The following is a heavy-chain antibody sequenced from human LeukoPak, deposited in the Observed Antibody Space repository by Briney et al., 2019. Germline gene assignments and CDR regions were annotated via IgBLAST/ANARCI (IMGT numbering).Heavy chain of an antibody. J-gene: IGHJ4*02. CDR2: IRYDGSNK. CDR1: GFTFSSYG. CDR3: AKVATMVRGVIDY. D-gene: IGHD3-10*01. Sequence: GGSLRLSCAASGFTFSSYGMHWVRQAPGKGLEWVAFIRYDGSNKYYADSVKGRFTISRDNSKNTLYLQMNSLRAEDTAVYYCAKVATMVRGVIDYWGQGTPVTVSS. V-gene: IGHV3-30*02.